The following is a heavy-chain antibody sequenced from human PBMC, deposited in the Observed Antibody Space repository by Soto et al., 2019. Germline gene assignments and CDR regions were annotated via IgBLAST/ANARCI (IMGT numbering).Heavy chain of an antibody. CDR1: GFTFSTYG. J-gene: IGHJ6*02. CDR3: ARANVMGV. CDR2: MSYDGTKQ. V-gene: IGHV3-30*03. Sequence: GGSLRLSCAASGFTFSTYGMHWVRQAPGKGLEWVAAMSYDGTKQYYVDSVKGRFTISRDNSRNTLFLQLNSLRDEDTAVYYCARANVMGVWGQGTTVTVSS.